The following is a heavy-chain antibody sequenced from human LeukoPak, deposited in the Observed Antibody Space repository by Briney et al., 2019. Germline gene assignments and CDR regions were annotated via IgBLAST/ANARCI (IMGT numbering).Heavy chain of an antibody. CDR3: AKDPYYYDSSGYFDY. J-gene: IGHJ4*02. V-gene: IGHV3-30*18. CDR2: ISYDGSNK. CDR1: GFTFSSYG. D-gene: IGHD3-22*01. Sequence: PGGSLRLSCAASGFTFSSYGMHWVRQAPGKGLEWVAVISYDGSNKYYADSVKGRFTISRDNSKNTLYLQMNSLRAEDTAVYYCAKDPYYYDSSGYFDYWGQGTLVNVSS.